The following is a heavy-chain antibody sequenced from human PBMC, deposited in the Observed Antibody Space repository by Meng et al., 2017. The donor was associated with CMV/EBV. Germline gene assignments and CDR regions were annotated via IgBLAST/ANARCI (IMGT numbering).Heavy chain of an antibody. V-gene: IGHV3-9*03. CDR2: ISWNSGSI. CDR3: AKGVYSNYDAPFDY. CDR1: GFTFDDYA. J-gene: IGHJ4*02. Sequence: GESLKISCAASGFTFDDYAMHWVRQGPGKGLEWVSGISWNSGSIVYADSVKGRFTISRDNAKNSLYLQMNSLRDEDMALYHCAKGVYSNYDAPFDYWGQGILVTVSS. D-gene: IGHD4-11*01.